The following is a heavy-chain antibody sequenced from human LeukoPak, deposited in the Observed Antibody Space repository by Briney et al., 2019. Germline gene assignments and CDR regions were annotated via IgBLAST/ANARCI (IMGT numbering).Heavy chain of an antibody. CDR3: TTERPYFDN. CDR1: GFTFSDAW. V-gene: IGHV3-15*01. J-gene: IGHJ4*02. CDR2: VKSKGHGRTK. Sequence: GGSLRLSCAASGFTFSDAWMSWVRQAPGKGLEWVGRVKSKGHGRTKAYAAPVKGRFTISRDDSKTTVYLQMNSLKSEDAAMYYCTTERPYFDNWGQGTLVTVSS.